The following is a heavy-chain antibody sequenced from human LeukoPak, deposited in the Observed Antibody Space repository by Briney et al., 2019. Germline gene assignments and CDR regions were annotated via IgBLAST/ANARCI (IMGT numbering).Heavy chain of an antibody. J-gene: IGHJ3*02. V-gene: IGHV3-23*01. CDR3: AKSPYYDSSGDAFEI. CDR2: IGASGSST. Sequence: PGRSLRLSCTASGFTFGDYAMSWVRQAPGQGLQWVAAIGASGSSTYYAASVEGRFTISRDNSKGTLYLQMDSLRADDTAVYFCAKSPYYDSSGDAFEIWGPGTLVAVSS. CDR1: GFTFGDYA. D-gene: IGHD3-22*01.